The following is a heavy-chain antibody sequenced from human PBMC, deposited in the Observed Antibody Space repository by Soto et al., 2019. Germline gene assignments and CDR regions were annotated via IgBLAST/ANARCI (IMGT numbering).Heavy chain of an antibody. CDR1: GFPFSSYG. J-gene: IGHJ6*02. V-gene: IGHV3-30*18. D-gene: IGHD1-26*01. CDR3: AKEVGATSYYYGMDV. CDR2: ISYDGSNK. Sequence: GGSLRLSSAASGFPFSSYGMHWVRQAPGKGLEWVAVISYDGSNKYYADSVKGRFTISRDNSKNTLYLQMNSLRAEDTAVYYCAKEVGATSYYYGMDVWGQGTTVTVSS.